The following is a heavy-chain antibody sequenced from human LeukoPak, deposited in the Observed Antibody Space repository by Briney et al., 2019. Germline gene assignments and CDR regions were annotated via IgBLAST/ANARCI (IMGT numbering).Heavy chain of an antibody. CDR3: AKGSGWYADY. CDR1: GFTFSTYA. CDR2: ISYDGSTE. V-gene: IGHV3-30*18. D-gene: IGHD6-13*01. Sequence: GGSLRLSCAASGFTFSTYAMSWVRQAPGKGLEWVALISYDGSTEYYGDSVRGRFTISRDNSKSTMFLQMNSLRDEDTAVYYCAKGSGWYADYWGQGTLVTVSS. J-gene: IGHJ4*02.